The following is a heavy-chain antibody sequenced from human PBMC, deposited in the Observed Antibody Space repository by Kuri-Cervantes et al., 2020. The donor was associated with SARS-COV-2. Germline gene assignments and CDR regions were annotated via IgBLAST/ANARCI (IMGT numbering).Heavy chain of an antibody. D-gene: IGHD3-22*01. J-gene: IGHJ6*02. CDR3: AKYLGYYYDSSGYYYEPYYYYGMDV. CDR1: GFNFRSHA. Sequence: GESLKIPLAAFGFNFRSHALDWVRPAPGKGLEWVSAISGSGGSTYYADSVKGRFTISRDNYKNTLYLQMNSLRAEDTAVYYCAKYLGYYYDSSGYYYEPYYYYGMDVWGQGTTVTVSS. CDR2: ISGSGGST. V-gene: IGHV3-23*01.